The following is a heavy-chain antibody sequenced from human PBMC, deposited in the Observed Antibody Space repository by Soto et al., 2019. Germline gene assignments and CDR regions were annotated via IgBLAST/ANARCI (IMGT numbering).Heavy chain of an antibody. J-gene: IGHJ6*02. D-gene: IGHD1-1*01. V-gene: IGHV3-73*02. Sequence: EVQLVESGGGLVQPGGSLKLSCAASGFTFSDSAMHWVRQASGKGLEWVGRIRSKALSYATAYAASVQGRFTISRDDSENTAYLQMNSLKTEDTAVYYCLRASWNYCYYGMDIWGQGTTVTVSS. CDR2: IRSKALSYAT. CDR3: LRASWNYCYYGMDI. CDR1: GFTFSDSA.